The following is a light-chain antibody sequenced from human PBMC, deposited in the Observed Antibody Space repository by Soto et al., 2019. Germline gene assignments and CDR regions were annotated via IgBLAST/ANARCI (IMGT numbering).Light chain of an antibody. Sequence: DIQMTQSPSTLSASVGDRVTITCRASQTISNWLAWYQQKPGKAPKLLIYDASSLESGVPSRFSGSGSGTEFTLTISSLQPDDFATYYSQQYNSYWRTFGQGTKVDIK. CDR2: DAS. CDR3: QQYNSYWRT. CDR1: QTISNW. V-gene: IGKV1-5*01. J-gene: IGKJ1*01.